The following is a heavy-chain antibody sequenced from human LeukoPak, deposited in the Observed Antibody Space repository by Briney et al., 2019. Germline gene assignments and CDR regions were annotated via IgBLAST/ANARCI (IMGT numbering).Heavy chain of an antibody. J-gene: IGHJ3*02. CDR2: ISSDGNNE. CDR3: VKDGGASAAYGLEI. Sequence: PGVTLRLSCAASGFIFSAFDMHWVRQAPGKGPEWLAVISSDGNNEFYGDSMKGRFSISRDNSKNMVFLQINSLRLEDTALYVCVKDGGASAAYGLEIWGQGTMV. D-gene: IGHD2-15*01. V-gene: IGHV3-30*18. CDR1: GFIFSAFD.